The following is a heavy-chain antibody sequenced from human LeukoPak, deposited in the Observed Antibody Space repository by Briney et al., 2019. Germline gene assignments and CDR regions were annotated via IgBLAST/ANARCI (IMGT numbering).Heavy chain of an antibody. CDR2: MSYDGTNK. Sequence: PGGSLRLSCVATGFTFGSLHMTWVRQAPGKGLEWVAVMSYDGTNKYYADSVKGRFTISRDNSKNTLYLQMNSLRAEDTAIYYCVKTLHYGHFGKFDSWGQGTLVTVSS. J-gene: IGHJ4*02. CDR1: GFTFGSLH. D-gene: IGHD4-17*01. CDR3: VKTLHYGHFGKFDS. V-gene: IGHV3-30*18.